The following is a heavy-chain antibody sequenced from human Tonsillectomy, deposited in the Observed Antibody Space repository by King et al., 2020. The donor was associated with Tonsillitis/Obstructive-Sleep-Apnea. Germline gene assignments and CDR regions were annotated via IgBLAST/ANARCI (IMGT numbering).Heavy chain of an antibody. J-gene: IGHJ6*04. Sequence: VQLVESGGGLVQPGGSLRLSCAASGFTFSSYAMSWVRQAPGKGLEWVSIISGSGDRTYYADSVKGRFTISRENSKNTLYLQMNSLRAEDTAISYCAKERRDTYYDFWRAYPTSGMDVWGKGTPVTVSS. V-gene: IGHV3-23*04. CDR1: GFTFSSYA. CDR3: AKERRDTYYDFWRAYPTSGMDV. D-gene: IGHD3-3*01. CDR2: ISGSGDRT.